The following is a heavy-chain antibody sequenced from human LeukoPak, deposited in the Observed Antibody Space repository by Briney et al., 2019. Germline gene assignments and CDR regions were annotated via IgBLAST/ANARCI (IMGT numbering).Heavy chain of an antibody. CDR1: GYTFTGYY. CDR2: INPNSGGT. V-gene: IGHV1-2*02. D-gene: IGHD2-21*01. J-gene: IGHJ6*03. Sequence: ASVKDSCKASGYTFTGYYMHWVRQAPGQGLVWMGWINPNSGGTNYAQKFQGRVTMTRDTSISTAYMELSRLRSDDTAVYYCARAGIVEYYYYYYMDVWGKGTTVTVSS. CDR3: ARAGIVEYYYYYYMDV.